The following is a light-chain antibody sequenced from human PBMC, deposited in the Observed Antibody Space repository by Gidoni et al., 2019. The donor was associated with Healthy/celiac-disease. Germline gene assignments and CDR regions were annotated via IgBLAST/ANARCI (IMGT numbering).Light chain of an antibody. J-gene: IGKJ1*01. Sequence: DIVMPQSPDSLAGFLGERATINCKSSQSVLYSSNNKTYLAWYQQKPGQPPKLLIYWASTRESGVPDRFSGSGSWTDFTLTISSLQAEDVAVYYCQQYYSTPWTCGQGTKVEIK. CDR2: WAS. CDR1: QSVLYSSNNKTY. V-gene: IGKV4-1*01. CDR3: QQYYSTPWT.